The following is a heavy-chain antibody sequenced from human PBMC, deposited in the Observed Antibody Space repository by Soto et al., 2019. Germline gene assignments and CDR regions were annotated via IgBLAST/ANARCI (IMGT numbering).Heavy chain of an antibody. D-gene: IGHD2-15*01. CDR1: RLTFSDYY. CDR2: ISGSGGTT. J-gene: IGHJ4*02. CDR3: ARDPEPQYCFDS. Sequence: QPQLVESGGGLVKPGGSLRLSCAASRLTFSDYYMGWIRQAPGKGLEWISYISGSGGTTYYADSVKGRFTISRDNAKNSLYLHMNSLRVEDTAIYYCARDPEPQYCFDSWGQGTLVTVSS. V-gene: IGHV3-11*01.